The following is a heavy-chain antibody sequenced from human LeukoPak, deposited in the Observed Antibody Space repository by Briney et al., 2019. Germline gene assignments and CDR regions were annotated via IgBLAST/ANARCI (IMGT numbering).Heavy chain of an antibody. CDR3: ARETPDSSGWD. V-gene: IGHV3-7*01. CDR2: IKQDGSRK. J-gene: IGHJ4*02. D-gene: IGHD6-19*01. CDR1: GFTLSTHW. Sequence: GGSLRLSCAASGFTLSTHWMSWVRQAPGKGLEWVANIKQDGSRKYYVDSVKGRFTISRDNAKNSLYLQMNSLRSEDTAVYYCARETPDSSGWDWGQGTLVTVSS.